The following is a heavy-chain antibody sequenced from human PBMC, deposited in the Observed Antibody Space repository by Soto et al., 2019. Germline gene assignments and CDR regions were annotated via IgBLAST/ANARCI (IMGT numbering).Heavy chain of an antibody. V-gene: IGHV3-30*18. D-gene: IGHD3-10*01. J-gene: IGHJ6*03. CDR2: TSYDGLDK. Sequence: QVHLVESGGGVVQPGRSLTLSCAASGFTFNTYGMHWVRQAPGKGLEWVAVTSYDGLDKYYADSVKGRFTISRDNSENTLFLQMDSLRAEDTAVYYCAKGPYYGSGYMDLWGKGTTVIVSS. CDR1: GFTFNTYG. CDR3: AKGPYYGSGYMDL.